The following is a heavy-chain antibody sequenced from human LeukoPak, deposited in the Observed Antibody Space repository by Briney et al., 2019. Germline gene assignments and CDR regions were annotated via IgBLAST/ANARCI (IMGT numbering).Heavy chain of an antibody. D-gene: IGHD2-2*01. V-gene: IGHV1-46*01. CDR1: GYTFTSYY. CDR2: ITPGGGST. Sequence: GASVKVSCKASGYTFTSYYMHWVRQAPGQGPEWMGIITPGGGSTNYAQEFQGGVTMTRDTSTNTVYMELSSLRSEDTAIYYCARTSGKCSSTSCSPFDYWGQGTLVTVSS. CDR3: ARTSGKCSSTSCSPFDY. J-gene: IGHJ4*02.